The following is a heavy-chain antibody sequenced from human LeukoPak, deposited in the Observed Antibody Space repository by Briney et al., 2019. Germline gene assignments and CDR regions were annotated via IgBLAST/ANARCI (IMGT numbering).Heavy chain of an antibody. V-gene: IGHV3-48*04. Sequence: PGGSLRLSCAASGFTFSSYSMNWVRQAPGKGLEWVSYISSSGSIIYYADSVKGRFTISRDNAKNSLYLQMNSLRAEDTAVYYCARDKYYDILTLDYLYSMDVWGKGTTVTVSS. J-gene: IGHJ6*04. CDR2: ISSSGSII. CDR3: ARDKYYDILTLDYLYSMDV. D-gene: IGHD3-9*01. CDR1: GFTFSSYS.